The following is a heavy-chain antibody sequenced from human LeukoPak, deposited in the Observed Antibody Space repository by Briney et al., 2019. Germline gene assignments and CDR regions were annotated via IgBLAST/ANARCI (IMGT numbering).Heavy chain of an antibody. J-gene: IGHJ4*02. CDR2: INRDGSST. V-gene: IGHV3-74*01. Sequence: GGTLRLSCAASGFTFSSYWMHWVRHAPGKGLVWVSRINRDGSSTSYADSVKGRFTISRDNAKNTLYLQMNSLRAEDTAVYYCARGGTGGFDYWGQGTLVTVSS. CDR1: GFTFSSYW. D-gene: IGHD2-15*01. CDR3: ARGGTGGFDY.